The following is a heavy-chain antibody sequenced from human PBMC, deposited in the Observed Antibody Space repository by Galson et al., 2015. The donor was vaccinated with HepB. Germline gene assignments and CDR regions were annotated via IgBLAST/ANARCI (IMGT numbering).Heavy chain of an antibody. V-gene: IGHV3-30*18. CDR3: AKVIDGGTVYARPFDY. Sequence: SLRLSCAASGFTFSTYRMHWVRQAPGKGLEWVAVISYDGSNKYYADSVKGRFTISRDNSKNTLYLQRTSLRAEDTAVNYSAKVIDGGTVYARPFDYWGQGTLVTVSS. J-gene: IGHJ4*02. CDR1: GFTFSTYR. D-gene: IGHD1/OR15-1a*01. CDR2: ISYDGSNK.